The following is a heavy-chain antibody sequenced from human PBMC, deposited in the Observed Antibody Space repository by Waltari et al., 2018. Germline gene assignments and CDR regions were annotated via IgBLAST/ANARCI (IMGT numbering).Heavy chain of an antibody. Sequence: QVQLQQWGAGLLKPSETLSLTCAVYGGSFSGYYWSWIRQPPGKGLEWIGEIKHRGSTNYNPSLKSRVTISVDTSKNQFSLKLSSVTAADTAVYYCARSGWFPTYNWFDPWGQGTLVTVSS. J-gene: IGHJ5*02. V-gene: IGHV4-34*01. CDR1: GGSFSGYY. CDR3: ARSGWFPTYNWFDP. D-gene: IGHD2-15*01. CDR2: IKHRGST.